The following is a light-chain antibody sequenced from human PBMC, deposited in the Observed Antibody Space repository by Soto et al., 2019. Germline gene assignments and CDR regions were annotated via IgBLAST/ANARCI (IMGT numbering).Light chain of an antibody. Sequence: VLTQPPSVSAAPGQKVTISCSGSSSNIGNNYVSWYQQLPGTAPKLLIYDNNKRPSGIPDRFSGSKSGTSATLGITGLQTGDEADYYCGTWDSSLSALYVFGTGTKVTVL. J-gene: IGLJ1*01. CDR1: SSNIGNNY. CDR3: GTWDSSLSALYV. V-gene: IGLV1-51*01. CDR2: DNN.